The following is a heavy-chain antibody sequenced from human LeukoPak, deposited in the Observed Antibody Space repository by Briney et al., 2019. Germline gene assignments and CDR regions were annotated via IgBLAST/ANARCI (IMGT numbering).Heavy chain of an antibody. CDR3: ARASGSSSGGWVYYYYMDV. J-gene: IGHJ6*03. Sequence: GGSLRLSCAASGFTFSSYTMKLVRQAPGKGLEWVSYISSSSNTIYYADSVKGRFTISRDNAKNSLYLQMNSLRADDTAVYYCARASGSSSGGWVYYYYMDVWGKGTTVTVSS. V-gene: IGHV3-48*01. CDR1: GFTFSSYT. D-gene: IGHD6-6*01. CDR2: ISSSSNTI.